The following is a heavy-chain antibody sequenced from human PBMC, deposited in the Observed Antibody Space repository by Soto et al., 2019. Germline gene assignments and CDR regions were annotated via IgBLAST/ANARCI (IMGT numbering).Heavy chain of an antibody. CDR1: GYTLTELS. CDR2: FDPEDGET. V-gene: IGHV1-24*01. J-gene: IGHJ4*02. CDR3: ATRSRSDPVRVSGYDDY. Sequence: ASVKVSWKVSGYTLTELSMHWVRQAPGKGLEWMGGFDPEDGETIYAQKFQGRVTMTEDTSTDTAYMELSSLRSEDTAVYYCATRSRSDPVRVSGYDDYWGQGTTVTVSS. D-gene: IGHD5-12*01.